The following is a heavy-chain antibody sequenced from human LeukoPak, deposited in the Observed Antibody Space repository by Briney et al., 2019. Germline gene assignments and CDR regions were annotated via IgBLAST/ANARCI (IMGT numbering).Heavy chain of an antibody. V-gene: IGHV1-69*13. CDR1: GGTFSSYA. CDR3: AYSSSWPPEGDY. CDR2: IIPIFGTA. Sequence: ASVKVSCKASGGTFSSYAISWVRRAPGQGLEWMGGIIPIFGTANYAQKFQGRVTITADESTSTAYMELSSLRSEDTAVYYCAYSSSWPPEGDYWGQGTLVTVSS. J-gene: IGHJ4*02. D-gene: IGHD6-13*01.